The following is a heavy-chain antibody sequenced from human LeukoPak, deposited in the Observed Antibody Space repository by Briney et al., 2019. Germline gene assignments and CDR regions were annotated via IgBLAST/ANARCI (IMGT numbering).Heavy chain of an antibody. CDR1: GVTFSSYS. V-gene: IGHV3-21*01. CDR3: AGGTNYYYYYMDV. D-gene: IGHD1-1*01. J-gene: IGHJ6*03. Sequence: GGSLRLSCAASGVTFSSYSMNWVRQAPGKGLEWVSSISSSSSYIYYADSVKGRFTISRDNAKNSLYLQMNSLRAEDTAVYYCAGGTNYYYYYMDVWGKGTTVTVSS. CDR2: ISSSSSYI.